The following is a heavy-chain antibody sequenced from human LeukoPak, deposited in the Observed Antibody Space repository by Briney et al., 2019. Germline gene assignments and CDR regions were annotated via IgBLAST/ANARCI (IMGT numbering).Heavy chain of an antibody. CDR3: ASHYGSGSFSFWGFDI. CDR2: MSYDGTNE. D-gene: IGHD3-10*01. V-gene: IGHV3-30*01. Sequence: GGSLRLSCAASGFTFSSYAMHWIRQAPGKGLEWVAVMSYDGTNEYYADSVKGRFTISRDNSKKTLYLQMNSLRTEDTAVYYCASHYGSGSFSFWGFDIWGQGTLVTVYS. CDR1: GFTFSSYA. J-gene: IGHJ4*02.